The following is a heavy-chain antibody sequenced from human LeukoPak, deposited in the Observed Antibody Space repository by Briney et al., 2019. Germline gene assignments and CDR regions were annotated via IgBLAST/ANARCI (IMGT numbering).Heavy chain of an antibody. CDR3: AEIPDTSGWYEFDY. CDR1: GFTFSDYA. V-gene: IGHV3-23*01. D-gene: IGHD6-19*01. J-gene: IGHJ4*02. CDR2: ISGSGGST. Sequence: PGGXXXXXXAAXGFTFSDYAMSWVRQAPGKGLDWVSAISGSGGSTYYADSVKGRFTISRDNSKNTLYLRMNSLRAEDTAVYYCAEIPDTSGWYEFDYWGQGTLVTVSS.